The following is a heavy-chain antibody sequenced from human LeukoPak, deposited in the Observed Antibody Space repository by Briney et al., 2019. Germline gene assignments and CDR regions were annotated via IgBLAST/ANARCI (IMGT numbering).Heavy chain of an antibody. Sequence: GGSLRLSCAASGFTFSNYWMSWVRQAPGKGLEWVANIKPDGSDKYYVDSVKGRFTISRDNAKNSLFLQMNSLRAEDTAVYYCARGAEWLFDYWGQGTLVTVSS. CDR1: GFTFSNYW. J-gene: IGHJ4*02. V-gene: IGHV3-7*01. D-gene: IGHD3-3*01. CDR3: ARGAEWLFDY. CDR2: IKPDGSDK.